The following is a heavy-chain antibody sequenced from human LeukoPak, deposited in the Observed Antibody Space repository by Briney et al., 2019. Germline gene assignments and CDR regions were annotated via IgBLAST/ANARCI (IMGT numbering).Heavy chain of an antibody. J-gene: IGHJ4*02. CDR1: GFTFSSYA. CDR3: AKAPDHGYYYSQRANYFDY. V-gene: IGHV3-23*01. CDR2: ISGSGGST. D-gene: IGHD3-22*01. Sequence: GGSLRLSCAASGFTFSSYAMSWVRQAPGKGLEWVSAISGSGGSTYYADSVKGRFTISRDNSKNTLYLQMNSLRAEDTAVYYCAKAPDHGYYYSQRANYFDYWGQGTLVTVSS.